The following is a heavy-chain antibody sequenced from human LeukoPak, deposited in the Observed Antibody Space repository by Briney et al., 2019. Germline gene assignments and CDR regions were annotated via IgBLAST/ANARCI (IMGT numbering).Heavy chain of an antibody. CDR3: ARYLYYYGSGSYLDYGMDV. J-gene: IGHJ6*02. CDR1: GYTFTGYY. Sequence: ASVKVSCKASGYTFTGYYMHWVRQAPGQGLEWMGWINPNSGGTNYAQKFQGWVTMTRDTSISTAYMELSRLRSDDTAVYYCARYLYYYGSGSYLDYGMDVWGQGTTVTVSS. CDR2: INPNSGGT. D-gene: IGHD3-10*01. V-gene: IGHV1-2*04.